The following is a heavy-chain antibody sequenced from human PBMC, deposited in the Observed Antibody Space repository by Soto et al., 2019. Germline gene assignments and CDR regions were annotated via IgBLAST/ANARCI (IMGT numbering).Heavy chain of an antibody. CDR2: ISNDGSYK. CDR1: GFTFSTYG. CDR3: AKDPTYDTSGYYFYYGPDV. Sequence: QVPLVESGGGVVQPGRSLRISCAASGFTFSTYGMHWVRQAPGKGLEWVGLISNDGSYKYYPDFVKGRFTISRDNSKNMVYLQMNSLRAEDTAVYYCAKDPTYDTSGYYFYYGPDVWGQGTTVTVSS. J-gene: IGHJ6*02. V-gene: IGHV3-30*18. D-gene: IGHD3-22*01.